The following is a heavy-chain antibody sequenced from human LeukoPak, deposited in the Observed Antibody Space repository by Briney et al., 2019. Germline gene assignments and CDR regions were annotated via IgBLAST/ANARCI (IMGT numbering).Heavy chain of an antibody. J-gene: IGHJ4*02. CDR3: ARAGTYAFCGGDCYPYHFDS. V-gene: IGHV3-48*02. D-gene: IGHD2-21*02. Sequence: GGSLRLSCAASGFTFSTYSMNWVRQAPGKGLEWVSYISSSGSTTYSADSVKGRFTISRDNAMNSLYLQMNSLRDEDTAVYYCARAGTYAFCGGDCYPYHFDSWGQGTLVPVSS. CDR1: GFTFSTYS. CDR2: ISSSGSTT.